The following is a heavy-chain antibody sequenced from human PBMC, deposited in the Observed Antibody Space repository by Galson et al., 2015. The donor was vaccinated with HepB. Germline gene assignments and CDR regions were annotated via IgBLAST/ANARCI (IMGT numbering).Heavy chain of an antibody. CDR3: ATIKWELNNWFDY. D-gene: IGHD1-26*01. J-gene: IGHJ5*01. CDR1: GYTLTELS. V-gene: IGHV1-24*01. Sequence: SVKVSCKVSGYTLTELSMHWVRQAPGKGLEWMGGFDPEDGETIYAQKFQGRVTMTEDTSTDTAYMELSSLRSEDTAVYYCATIKWELNNWFDYWGQGTLVTVSS. CDR2: FDPEDGET.